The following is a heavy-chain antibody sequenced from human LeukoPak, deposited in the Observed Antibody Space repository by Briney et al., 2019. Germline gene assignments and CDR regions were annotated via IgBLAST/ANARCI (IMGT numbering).Heavy chain of an antibody. D-gene: IGHD4-11*01. CDR1: GYTFTDYY. V-gene: IGHV1-2*02. Sequence: ASVKVSCKASGYTFTDYYIHWARQAPGQGLEWMGWINPNSGGTKYAQKFQGRVTMTRDTSISTAYMEVSRLRSDDTAVYYCARASYDYSNYYYYYYMDVWGKGTTVTVSS. CDR2: INPNSGGT. CDR3: ARASYDYSNYYYYYYMDV. J-gene: IGHJ6*03.